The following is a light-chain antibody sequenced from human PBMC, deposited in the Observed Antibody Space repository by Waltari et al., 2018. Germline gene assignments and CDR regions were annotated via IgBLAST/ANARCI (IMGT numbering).Light chain of an antibody. Sequence: ELVLTQSPGSLSSSTGARVTLSCRASQSVSRALAWYQQKPGQAPRLLIFGASNRATGIPDRFSGSGSETDFSLTISRLEPEDFAVYYCQHYVRLPATFGRGTKVEIK. J-gene: IGKJ1*01. V-gene: IGKV3-20*01. CDR1: QSVSRA. CDR2: GAS. CDR3: QHYVRLPAT.